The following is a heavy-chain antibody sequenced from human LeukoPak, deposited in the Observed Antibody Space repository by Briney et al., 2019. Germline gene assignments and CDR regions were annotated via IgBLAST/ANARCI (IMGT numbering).Heavy chain of an antibody. CDR2: INWNGGST. CDR3: ARDEGYPGGSYYVSYDY. D-gene: IGHD1-26*01. Sequence: PGGSLRLSCAASGFTFDDYGMSWVRQAPGKGLEWVSGINWNGGSTGDADSVKGRFTISRDNAKNSLYLQMNSLRAEDTAVYYCARDEGYPGGSYYVSYDYWGQGTLVTVSS. J-gene: IGHJ4*02. CDR1: GFTFDDYG. V-gene: IGHV3-20*04.